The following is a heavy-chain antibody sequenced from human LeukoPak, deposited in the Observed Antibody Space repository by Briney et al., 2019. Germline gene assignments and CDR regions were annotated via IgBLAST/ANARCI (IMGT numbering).Heavy chain of an antibody. Sequence: SETLSLTCTVAGGSISNSFYYWGWLRQPPGKGLEWIGSVFYSGRTYYNPSLKSRVTISVDTYKTQFSLQLSSVTAADTAVYYCARHEYYYDSSGYYPLGVDYWGQGTLVTVSS. CDR3: ARHEYYYDSSGYYPLGVDY. CDR2: VFYSGRT. CDR1: GGSISNSFYY. D-gene: IGHD3-22*01. J-gene: IGHJ4*02. V-gene: IGHV4-39*01.